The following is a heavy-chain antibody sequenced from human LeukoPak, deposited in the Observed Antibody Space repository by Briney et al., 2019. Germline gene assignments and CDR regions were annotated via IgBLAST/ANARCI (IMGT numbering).Heavy chain of an antibody. D-gene: IGHD2/OR15-2a*01. J-gene: IGHJ4*02. CDR2: IGKDGTGN. CDR3: ARDLDFYATDY. Sequence: GGSLRLSCAASGFSLSRYWMSWVRQAPGKGLEWVANIGKDGTGNHYVDSVKGRFTISRDNAKNSLYLQMNSLRADDTAVYYCARDLDFYATDYWGQGTLVTVSS. CDR1: GFSLSRYW. V-gene: IGHV3-7*01.